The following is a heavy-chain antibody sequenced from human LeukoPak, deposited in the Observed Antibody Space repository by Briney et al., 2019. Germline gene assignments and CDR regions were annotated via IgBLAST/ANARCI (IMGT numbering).Heavy chain of an antibody. CDR2: ISSSGSTR. CDR1: GCTFSDYY. D-gene: IGHD4-17*01. J-gene: IGHJ5*02. Sequence: PGGALRLSCAASGCTFSDYYRSWIRQAPGKGLEWVSYISSSGSTREYADSVKGRFTLSRETAKNSLYLQMHSLSAEATAVYYCASVPYGDYLVWFAPWGQGTLVTVSS. V-gene: IGHV3-11*01. CDR3: ASVPYGDYLVWFAP.